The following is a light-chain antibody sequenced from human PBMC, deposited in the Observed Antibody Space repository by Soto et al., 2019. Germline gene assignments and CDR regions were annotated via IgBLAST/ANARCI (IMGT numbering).Light chain of an antibody. V-gene: IGKV1-5*03. CDR3: QQYSRLWS. CDR2: GAS. CDR1: ESISTW. Sequence: DIQMTQSPSSLSASVGDRVTITCRASESISTWLAWYQQKPGKAPKLLIYGASSLESGVPPWFSGDGSETDFTLTISSLQRDDFGTYCCQQYSRLWSFGQGTKVEIE. J-gene: IGKJ1*01.